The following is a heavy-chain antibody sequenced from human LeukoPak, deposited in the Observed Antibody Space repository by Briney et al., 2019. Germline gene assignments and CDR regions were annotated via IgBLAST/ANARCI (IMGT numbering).Heavy chain of an antibody. D-gene: IGHD4-17*01. CDR1: GYTFTSYA. J-gene: IGHJ6*03. Sequence: ASVKVSCKASGYTFTSYAMNWVRQAPGQGLEWMGWINTNTGNPTYAQGFTGRFVFSLDTSVSTAYLQISSLKAEDTAVYYCARGTTVTTGNDYYYYYMDVWGKGTTVTVSS. CDR3: ARGTTVTTGNDYYYYYMDV. V-gene: IGHV7-4-1*02. CDR2: INTNTGNP.